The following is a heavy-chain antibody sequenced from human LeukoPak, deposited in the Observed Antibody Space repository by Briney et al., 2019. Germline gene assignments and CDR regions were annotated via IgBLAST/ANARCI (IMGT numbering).Heavy chain of an antibody. J-gene: IGHJ4*02. V-gene: IGHV3-23*01. D-gene: IGHD3-16*02. Sequence: GGSLRLSCAASGFTFSSYAMSWVRQAPGKGLEWVSAISGSGGNTYYADSVKGRFTISRDNDKNSLFLQMTSLRAEDTAVYYCARVGGRYSPLGYWGQGTLVTVSS. CDR1: GFTFSSYA. CDR2: ISGSGGNT. CDR3: ARVGGRYSPLGY.